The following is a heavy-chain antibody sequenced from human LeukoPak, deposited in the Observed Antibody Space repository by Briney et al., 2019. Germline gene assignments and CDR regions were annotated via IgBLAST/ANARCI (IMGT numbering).Heavy chain of an antibody. V-gene: IGHV4-59*01. CDR1: GGSISSYY. J-gene: IGHJ4*02. Sequence: SSETLSLTCTVSGGSISSYYWSWIRQPPGKGPEWIGYIYYSGSTNYNPSLKSRVTISVDTSKNQFSLKLSSVTAADTAVYYCARATSGYVGVDYWGQGTLVTVSS. CDR2: IYYSGST. CDR3: ARATSGYVGVDY. D-gene: IGHD1-26*01.